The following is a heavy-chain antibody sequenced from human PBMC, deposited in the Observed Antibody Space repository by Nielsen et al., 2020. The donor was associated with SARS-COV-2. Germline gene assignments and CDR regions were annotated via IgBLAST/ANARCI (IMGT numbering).Heavy chain of an antibody. V-gene: IGHV1-3*01. CDR1: GYTFTSYA. Sequence: ASVKVSCKASGYTFTSYAMHWVLQAPGQRLEWMGWINAGNGNTKYSQKFQGRVTITRDTSASTAYMELSSLRSEDTAVYYCARDGKEQLVRFPLRDWGQGTLVTVSS. CDR3: ARDGKEQLVRFPLRD. CDR2: INAGNGNT. J-gene: IGHJ4*02. D-gene: IGHD6-13*01.